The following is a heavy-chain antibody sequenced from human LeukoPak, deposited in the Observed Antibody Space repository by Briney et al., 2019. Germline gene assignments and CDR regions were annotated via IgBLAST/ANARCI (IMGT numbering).Heavy chain of an antibody. D-gene: IGHD6-13*01. CDR2: IYYSGST. CDR1: GGSISGYY. Sequence: SETLSLTCTVSGGSISGYYWSWIRQPPGKGLEWIGYIYYSGSTNYNPSLKSRVTISVDTSKNQFSLKLSSVTAADTAVYYCARDAGYSSSWYASHWFDPWGQGTLVTVSS. J-gene: IGHJ5*02. V-gene: IGHV4-59*01. CDR3: ARDAGYSSSWYASHWFDP.